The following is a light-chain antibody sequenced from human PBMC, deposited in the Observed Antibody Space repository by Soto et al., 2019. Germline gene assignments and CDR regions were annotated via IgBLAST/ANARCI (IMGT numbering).Light chain of an antibody. Sequence: QSGLAQHASVSGSPRQSIAISYTGTGSDVGAYNYVSWYQQHPGKAPKLIVHEVSDRPSGVSDRFSGSKSGNTASLTISGLQAEDEADYYCSSYTGAYTLVFGTGTKVTVL. CDR3: SSYTGAYTLV. J-gene: IGLJ1*01. CDR1: GSDVGAYNY. CDR2: EVS. V-gene: IGLV2-14*01.